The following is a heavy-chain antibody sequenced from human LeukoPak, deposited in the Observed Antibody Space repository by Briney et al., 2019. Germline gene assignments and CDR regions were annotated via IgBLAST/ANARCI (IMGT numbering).Heavy chain of an antibody. CDR3: ARWIRRTNAFDI. CDR1: GGSIGSDY. CDR2: IFYIGST. J-gene: IGHJ3*02. Sequence: SKTRSPTVTVPGGSIGSDYWNWIRQPPGKGLDWMGYIFYIGSTNYNPSLKSRVTISVDTSTNQFSLKLTSVTAANTAVYYCARWIRRTNAFDIWGQGTMVTVSS. V-gene: IGHV4-59*08. D-gene: IGHD2-2*03.